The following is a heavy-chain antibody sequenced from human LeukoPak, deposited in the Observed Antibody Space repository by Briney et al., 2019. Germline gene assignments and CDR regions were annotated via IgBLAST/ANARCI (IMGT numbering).Heavy chain of an antibody. D-gene: IGHD3-22*01. CDR3: AVLRDYYDSSGYFTFQH. CDR1: GYTFTSYG. J-gene: IGHJ1*01. CDR2: ISAYNGNT. V-gene: IGHV1-18*01. Sequence: ASVKVSCKASGYTFTSYGISWVRQAPGQGLEWMGWISAYNGNTNYAQKLQGRVTMTTDTSTSTAYMELRSLRSDDTAVYYCAVLRDYYDSSGYFTFQHWGQGTLVTVSS.